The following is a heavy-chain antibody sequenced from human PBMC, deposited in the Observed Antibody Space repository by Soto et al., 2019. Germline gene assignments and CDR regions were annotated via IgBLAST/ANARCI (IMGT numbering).Heavy chain of an antibody. J-gene: IGHJ4*02. V-gene: IGHV4-4*02. Sequence: QVQLQESGPGLVKPSGTLSLTCAVSGGSISSSYWWSWVRQPPGKGLEWIGEIYHSGSTNYNPSLKRRVTISVDKSKNQFSRKRSAVTAADTAVDYCARWGAYNWNDPGYWGQGTLVTVSS. CDR3: ARWGAYNWNDPGY. CDR1: GGSISSSYW. CDR2: IYHSGST. D-gene: IGHD1-20*01.